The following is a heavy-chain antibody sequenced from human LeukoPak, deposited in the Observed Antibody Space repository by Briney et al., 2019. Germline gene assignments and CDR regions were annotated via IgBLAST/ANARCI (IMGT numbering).Heavy chain of an antibody. D-gene: IGHD2-2*01. V-gene: IGHV3-23*01. J-gene: IGHJ4*02. CDR1: GSTFSSYV. CDR3: AKDLRVGVSAAALGDY. Sequence: PGGSLRLSCAASGSTFSSYVMSWVRQAPGKGLEWVSTISGGGAGTYYADSVKGRFTISRDNSKNTLYLQMNSLRAEDTAVYYCAKDLRVGVSAAALGDYWGQGTLVTVSS. CDR2: ISGGGAGT.